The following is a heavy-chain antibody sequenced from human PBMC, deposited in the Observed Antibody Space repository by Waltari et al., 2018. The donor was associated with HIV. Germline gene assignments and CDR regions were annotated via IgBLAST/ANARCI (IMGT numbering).Heavy chain of an antibody. V-gene: IGHV4-34*01. D-gene: IGHD3-16*01. Sequence: QVQLHQWDAGLLKPSETLSLTCAVYNDDGPSFSDYWWSFRDYFCTLMRQSPVKGLEWIGEVDHTGSTNYNGAFRGRVSVSVDTSKKQFSLRLSSVSDADTAVYFCARAVGYDYVWGSYADFWAQGTQVTVSS. CDR1: NDDGPSFSDYWWSFRDYF. J-gene: IGHJ4*02. CDR2: VDHTGST. CDR3: ARAVGYDYVWGSYADF.